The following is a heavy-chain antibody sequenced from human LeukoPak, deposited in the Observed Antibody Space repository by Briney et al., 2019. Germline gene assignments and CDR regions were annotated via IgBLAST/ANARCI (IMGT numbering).Heavy chain of an antibody. CDR1: GFTFSIHG. J-gene: IGHJ4*02. Sequence: GGSLRLSCAASGFTFSIHGMNWVRQAPGKGLEWVSGISPGGEIPYYADSVKGRFTISRDNSKDTVSLQMHSLRDEDTATYYCAKDDGWLYYNHWGQGTLVTVSS. D-gene: IGHD3-22*01. V-gene: IGHV3-23*01. CDR3: AKDDGWLYYNH. CDR2: ISPGGEIP.